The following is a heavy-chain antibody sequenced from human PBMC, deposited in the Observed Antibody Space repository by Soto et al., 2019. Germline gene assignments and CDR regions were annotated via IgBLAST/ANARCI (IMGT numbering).Heavy chain of an antibody. J-gene: IGHJ4*02. CDR1: GFSLSTSGMC. CDR3: ARMRYYYDSSGYYPDY. Sequence: GPTLVNPTQTLTLTCTFSGFSLSTSGMCVSWIRQPPGKALEWLALIDWDDDKYYSTSLKTRLTISKDTSKNQVVLTMTNMDPVDTATYYCARMRYYYDSSGYYPDYWGQGTLVTVSS. V-gene: IGHV2-70*01. D-gene: IGHD3-22*01. CDR2: IDWDDDK.